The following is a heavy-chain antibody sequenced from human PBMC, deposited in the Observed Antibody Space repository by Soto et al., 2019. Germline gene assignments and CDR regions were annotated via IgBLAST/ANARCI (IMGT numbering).Heavy chain of an antibody. V-gene: IGHV3-33*01. J-gene: IGHJ4*01. Sequence: QVQLVQSWGGVVQPGRSLRLSCVTSGFIFRGYGMHWVRQAPGKGLEWVAVIWSDGTSTYYADSVKGRFTISRDNSKNTVYLQMNNLGADDTAVYYCARGLNSDWGFDYCGHGTMVTVSS. CDR2: IWSDGTST. CDR3: ARGLNSDWGFDY. D-gene: IGHD6-19*01. CDR1: GFIFRGYG.